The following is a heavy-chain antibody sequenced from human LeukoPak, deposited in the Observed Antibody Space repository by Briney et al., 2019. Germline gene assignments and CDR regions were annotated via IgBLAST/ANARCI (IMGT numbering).Heavy chain of an antibody. Sequence: PSETLSLTCTVSGGSISSYYWSWIRQPPGKGLEWIGYIYYSGSTNYNPSLKSRVTISVDTSKNQFSLKLSFVTAADTAVYYCASGYYDSSGYQNLYYFDYWGQGTLVTVSS. D-gene: IGHD3-22*01. CDR2: IYYSGST. CDR3: ASGYYDSSGYQNLYYFDY. V-gene: IGHV4-59*01. CDR1: GGSISSYY. J-gene: IGHJ4*02.